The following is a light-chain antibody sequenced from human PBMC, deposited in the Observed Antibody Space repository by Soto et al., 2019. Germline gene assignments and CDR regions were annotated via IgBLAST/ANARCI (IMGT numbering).Light chain of an antibody. V-gene: IGKV3-11*01. J-gene: IGKJ4*01. Sequence: VLTQSPATLSLSPGERATLSCRASQSVSNYLAWYQQRPGQAPRLLIYDASNRAPGIPARFSASGSGTDFTLTISSLKPEDFAVYYCQQRRVWPLTFGGGTKVEIK. CDR1: QSVSNY. CDR3: QQRRVWPLT. CDR2: DAS.